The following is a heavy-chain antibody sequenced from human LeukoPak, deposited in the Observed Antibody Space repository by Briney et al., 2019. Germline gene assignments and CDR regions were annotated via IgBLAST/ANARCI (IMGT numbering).Heavy chain of an antibody. Sequence: PSETLSLTCTVSGGSISSYYWSWIRQPPGKGLEWIGYIYYSGSTNYNPSLKSRVTISVDTSKNQFSLKLSSVTAADTAVYYCARHGGYCSSTSCYGTGFDYWGQGTLVTVSS. CDR3: ARHGGYCSSTSCYGTGFDY. J-gene: IGHJ4*02. CDR1: GGSISSYY. V-gene: IGHV4-59*08. D-gene: IGHD2-2*01. CDR2: IYYSGST.